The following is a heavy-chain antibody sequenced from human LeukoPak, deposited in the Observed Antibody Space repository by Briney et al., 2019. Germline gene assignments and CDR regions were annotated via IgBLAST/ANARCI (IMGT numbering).Heavy chain of an antibody. CDR3: ATTMVRGVQFDY. Sequence: GGSLRLSCAASGFTFSSYGMHWVRQAPGKGLEWVANIKQDGSEKYYVDSVKGRFTISRDNAKNSLYLQMNSLRGEDTAVYYCATTMVRGVQFDYWGQGTLVTVSS. CDR2: IKQDGSEK. CDR1: GFTFSSYG. D-gene: IGHD3-10*01. J-gene: IGHJ4*02. V-gene: IGHV3-7*01.